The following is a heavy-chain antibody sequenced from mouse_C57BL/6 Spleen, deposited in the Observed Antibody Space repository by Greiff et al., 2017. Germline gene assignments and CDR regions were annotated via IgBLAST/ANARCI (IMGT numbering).Heavy chain of an antibody. Sequence: VQLQQSGPELVKPGASVKISCKASGYSFTSYYIHWVKQRPGQGLEWIGWIYPGSGNTKYNEKFKGKATLTADTSSSTAYMQLSSLTSEDSAVYYCATAYYYGSSYGWFAYWGQGTLVTVSA. CDR1: GYSFTSYY. CDR2: IYPGSGNT. V-gene: IGHV1-66*01. CDR3: ATAYYYGSSYGWFAY. D-gene: IGHD1-1*01. J-gene: IGHJ3*01.